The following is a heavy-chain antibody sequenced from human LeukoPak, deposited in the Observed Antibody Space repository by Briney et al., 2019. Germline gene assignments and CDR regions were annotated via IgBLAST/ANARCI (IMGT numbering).Heavy chain of an antibody. V-gene: IGHV3-23*01. CDR3: AKTPWGTVTTSF. D-gene: IGHD4-17*01. CDR2: ISGSGGSA. J-gene: IGHJ4*02. Sequence: PGGSLRLSCVASGFTFSSYAMSWVRQAPGKGLEWVSGISGSGGSANYADSVKGRFTISRDNSKNTLYLQMNSLSAEDTAIYYCAKTPWGTVTTSFWGQGTLVTVSS. CDR1: GFTFSSYA.